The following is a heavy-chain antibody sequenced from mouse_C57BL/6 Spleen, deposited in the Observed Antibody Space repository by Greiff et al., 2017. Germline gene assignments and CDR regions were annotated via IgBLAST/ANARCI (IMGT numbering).Heavy chain of an antibody. J-gene: IGHJ2*01. CDR1: GYTFTSYT. CDR3: AKGGEYDVEGY. V-gene: IGHV1-4*01. Sequence: VQLQESGAELARPGASVKMSCKASGYTFTSYTMHWVQQRPGQGLEWIGYINPSSGYTKYNQKFKDKATLTADKSSSTAYMQLSSLTSEDSAVYYCAKGGEYDVEGYWGQGTTLTVSS. D-gene: IGHD2-4*01. CDR2: INPSSGYT.